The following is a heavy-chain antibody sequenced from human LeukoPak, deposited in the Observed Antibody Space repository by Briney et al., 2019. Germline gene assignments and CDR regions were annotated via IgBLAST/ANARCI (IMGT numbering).Heavy chain of an antibody. V-gene: IGHV3-30*04. CDR2: ISYDGSNK. D-gene: IGHD4-17*01. Sequence: GGSLRLSCAASGFTFSSYAMHWVRQAPGKGLEGVAVISYDGSNKYYADSVKGRFTISRDNSKNTLYLQMNSLRAEDTAVYYCAREGPNYGDYAQYNWFDPWGQGTLVTVSS. CDR3: AREGPNYGDYAQYNWFDP. J-gene: IGHJ5*02. CDR1: GFTFSSYA.